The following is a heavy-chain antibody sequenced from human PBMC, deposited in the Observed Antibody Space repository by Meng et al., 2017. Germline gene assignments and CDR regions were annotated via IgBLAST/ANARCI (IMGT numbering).Heavy chain of an antibody. CDR3: ARRGWELPTIDY. CDR1: GYSISSGYY. V-gene: IGHV4-38-2*01. D-gene: IGHD1-26*01. Sequence: GSLRLSCAVSGYSISSGYYWGWIRQPPGKGLEWIGSIYHSGSTYYNPSLKSRVPISVATSKNQFSLKLSSVPAADTAVYYCARRGWELPTIDYWGQGTLVTVSS. J-gene: IGHJ4*02. CDR2: IYHSGST.